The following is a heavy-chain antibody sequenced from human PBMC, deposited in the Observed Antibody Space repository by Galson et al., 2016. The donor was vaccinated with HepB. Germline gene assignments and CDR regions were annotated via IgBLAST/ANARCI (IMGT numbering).Heavy chain of an antibody. CDR2: IYHSGRT. D-gene: IGHD6-19*01. J-gene: IGHJ6*02. Sequence: SETLSLTCTVSGASISGYYLSWIRQPPGKGLEWIGYIYHSGRTNYNPSLKSRVTISVDTSKNQSSLKLSSVTAADTAVYYCARDDSGGWYGFHYGMDVWGQGTTVTVSS. CDR1: GASISGYY. CDR3: ARDDSGGWYGFHYGMDV. V-gene: IGHV4-59*01.